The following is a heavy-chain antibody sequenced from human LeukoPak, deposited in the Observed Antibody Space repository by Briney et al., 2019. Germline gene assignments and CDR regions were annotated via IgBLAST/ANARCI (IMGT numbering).Heavy chain of an antibody. V-gene: IGHV4-59*08. J-gene: IGHJ4*02. D-gene: IGHD1-14*01. CDR1: GGSISSYY. CDR3: ARGMATLDY. CDR2: IYYSGST. Sequence: SETPSLTCTVSGGSISSYYWSWIRQPPGKGLEWIGYIYYSGSTNYNPSLKSRVTISVDTSKNQFSLKLSSVTAADTAVYYCARGMATLDYWGQGTLVTVSS.